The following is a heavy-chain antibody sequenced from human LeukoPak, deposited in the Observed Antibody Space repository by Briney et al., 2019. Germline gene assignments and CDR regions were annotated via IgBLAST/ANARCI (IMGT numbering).Heavy chain of an antibody. CDR3: ARDPVAAT. D-gene: IGHD6-19*01. CDR1: GFXFRSYS. V-gene: IGHV3-21*01. Sequence: GGSLRLSCAASGFXFRSYSIHWVRQAPGKGLEWVSSISGSTSYIYYADSVKGRFTISRDNSKNTLYLQMNSLRAEDTAVYYCARDPVAATWGQGTLVTVSS. CDR2: ISGSTSYI. J-gene: IGHJ4*02.